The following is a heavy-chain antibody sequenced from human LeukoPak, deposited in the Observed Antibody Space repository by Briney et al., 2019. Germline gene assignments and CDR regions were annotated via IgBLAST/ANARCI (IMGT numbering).Heavy chain of an antibody. V-gene: IGHV3-9*01. J-gene: IGHJ4*02. D-gene: IGHD4-17*01. CDR3: AKDNYGDYGNYYFDY. Sequence: PGGSLRLSCAASGFAVSSNYMSWVRQAPGKGLEWVSGISWNSGSIGYADSVKGRFTISRDNAKNSLYLQMNSLRAEDTAWYYCAKDNYGDYGNYYFDYWGQGTLVTVSS. CDR1: GFAVSSNY. CDR2: ISWNSGSI.